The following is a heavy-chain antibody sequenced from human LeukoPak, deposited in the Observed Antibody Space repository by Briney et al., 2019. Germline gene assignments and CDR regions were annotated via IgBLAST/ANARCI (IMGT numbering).Heavy chain of an antibody. Sequence: SETLSLTCTVSGGSISTSNYYWGWIRQPPGKGLEWIGNIFYSGSTYYSPSLKSRVTISVDTSKNQFSLKLSSVTAADTAVYYCARAGIAAAAPIAIDYWGQGTLVTVSS. CDR2: IFYSGST. CDR1: GGSISTSNYY. V-gene: IGHV4-39*07. CDR3: ARAGIAAAAPIAIDY. J-gene: IGHJ4*02. D-gene: IGHD6-13*01.